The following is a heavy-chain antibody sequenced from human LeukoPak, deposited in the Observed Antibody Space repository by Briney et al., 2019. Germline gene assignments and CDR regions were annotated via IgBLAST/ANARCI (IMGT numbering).Heavy chain of an antibody. D-gene: IGHD1-14*01. V-gene: IGHV3-33*08. CDR3: AAGEPYVY. Sequence: QSGGSLRLSCAASGFTFTTYGMHWVRQAPGKGLEWVAIIWYDGSHKYYADSVKGRFTISRDNSKNTLYLQMSSLRAEDTAVYYCAAGEPYVYWGQGTLVTVSS. J-gene: IGHJ4*02. CDR1: GFTFTTYG. CDR2: IWYDGSHK.